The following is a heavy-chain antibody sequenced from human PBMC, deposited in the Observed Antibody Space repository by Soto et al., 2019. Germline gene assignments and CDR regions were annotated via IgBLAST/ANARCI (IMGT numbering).Heavy chain of an antibody. D-gene: IGHD3-22*01. V-gene: IGHV1-58*01. CDR1: GFTFRSSA. CDR2: IVVGSGNT. CDR3: AADPYYYDSSDYYSSEY. Sequence: SVNVSCKASGFTFRSSAVQWVRQARGQRLEWIGWIVVGSGNTNYAQKFQERVTITNDMSKNTAYMELNSLRSEDTAVYYCAADPYYYDSSDYYSSEYWGQRTLVTGSS. J-gene: IGHJ4*02.